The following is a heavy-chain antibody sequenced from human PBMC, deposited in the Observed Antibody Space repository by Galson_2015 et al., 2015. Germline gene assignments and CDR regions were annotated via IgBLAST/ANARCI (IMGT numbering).Heavy chain of an antibody. CDR2: IKSKSYGETT. J-gene: IGHJ4*02. CDR1: GFTFADYA. V-gene: IGHV3-49*04. CDR3: TGVAY. Sequence: SLRLSCAASGFTFADYAVSWVRQVPGKGLEWLGVIKSKSYGETTAYAASVKGRFTISRDDSKSIAYLQMNSLKTEDTAVYYCTGVAYWGQGTLVTVSS.